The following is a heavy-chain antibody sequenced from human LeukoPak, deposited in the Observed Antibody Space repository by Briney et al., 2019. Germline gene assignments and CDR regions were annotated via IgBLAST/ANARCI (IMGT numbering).Heavy chain of an antibody. D-gene: IGHD3-10*01. CDR3: ARDYYGSSQSNWFDP. V-gene: IGHV4-34*01. Sequence: PSETLSLTCAVYGGSFSGYYWSWIRQPPGKGLGWIGEINHSGSTNYNPSLKSRVTISVDTSKNQFSLKLSSVTAADTAVYYCARDYYGSSQSNWFDPWGQGTLVTVSS. J-gene: IGHJ5*02. CDR2: INHSGST. CDR1: GGSFSGYY.